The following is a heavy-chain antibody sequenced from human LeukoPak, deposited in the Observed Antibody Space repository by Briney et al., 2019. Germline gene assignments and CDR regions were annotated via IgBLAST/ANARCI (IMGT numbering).Heavy chain of an antibody. J-gene: IGHJ4*02. CDR3: ARDWDSSTWHQRGVDC. D-gene: IGHD6-13*01. CDR2: TYYRSMWYG. CDR1: GDSVSSNSVA. V-gene: IGHV6-1*01. Sequence: SQTLSLTCAISGDSVSSNSVAWNWIRQSPSRGLEWLGRTYYRSMWYGDYAVSVKSRIAINPDTSKNQFSLQLNSVTAADTAVYYCARDWDSSTWHQRGVDCWGQGTLVTVSS.